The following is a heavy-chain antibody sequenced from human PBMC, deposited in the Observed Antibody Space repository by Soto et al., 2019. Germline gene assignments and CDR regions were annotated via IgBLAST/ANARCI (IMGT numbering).Heavy chain of an antibody. D-gene: IGHD3-3*01. Sequence: QVQLVESGGGVVQPGRSLRLSCAASGFTFSSYGMHWVRQAPGKGLEWVAVISYDGSNKYYADSVKGRFTISRDNSKNTLYLQMNKLRAEGTAVYYCAKEVWSGPMDVWGQGTTVTVSS. CDR2: ISYDGSNK. CDR3: AKEVWSGPMDV. V-gene: IGHV3-30*18. CDR1: GFTFSSYG. J-gene: IGHJ6*02.